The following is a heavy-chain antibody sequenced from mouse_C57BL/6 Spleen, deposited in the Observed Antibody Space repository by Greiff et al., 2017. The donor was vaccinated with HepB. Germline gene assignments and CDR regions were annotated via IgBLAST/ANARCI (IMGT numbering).Heavy chain of an antibody. D-gene: IGHD1-1*01. Sequence: EVQLQQSGPELVKPGASVKISCKASGYSFTGYYMNWVKQSPEKSLEWIGEINPSTGGTTYNQKFKAKATLTVDKSSSTAYMQLKSLTSEDSAVYYCAREGLYYYGSSSYWGQGTTLTVSS. CDR3: AREGLYYYGSSSY. J-gene: IGHJ2*01. CDR1: GYSFTGYY. CDR2: INPSTGGT. V-gene: IGHV1-42*01.